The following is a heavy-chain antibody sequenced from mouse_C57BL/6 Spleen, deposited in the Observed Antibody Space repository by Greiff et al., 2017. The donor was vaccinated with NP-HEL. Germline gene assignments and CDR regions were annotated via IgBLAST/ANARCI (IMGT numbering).Heavy chain of an antibody. CDR2: INPNNGGT. CDR1: GYTFTDYY. J-gene: IGHJ1*03. V-gene: IGHV1-26*01. D-gene: IGHD1-1*01. CDR3: ASWTVVAYWYFDV. Sequence: EVQLQQSGPELVKPGASVKISCKASGYTFTDYYMTWVKQSPGKSLEWIGDINPNNGGTSYNQKFKGKATLTVDKSSSTAYMQLRSLTSEDSAVYYCASWTVVAYWYFDVWGTGTTVTVSS.